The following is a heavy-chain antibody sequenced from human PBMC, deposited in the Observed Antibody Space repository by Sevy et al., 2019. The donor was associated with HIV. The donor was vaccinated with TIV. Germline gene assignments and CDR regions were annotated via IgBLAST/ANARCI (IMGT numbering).Heavy chain of an antibody. CDR3: TSGRSDSSGWPGEYYYYYGMDV. Sequence: GGYLRLSCAASGFTFSGSAMHWVRQAPGKGLEWVGRIRSKANSYATAYAASGKGRLTISSDDSKNTAYLQMNSLKTEDTAVYYCTSGRSDSSGWPGEYYYYYGMDVWGQGTTVTVSS. CDR1: GFTFSGSA. V-gene: IGHV3-73*01. CDR2: IRSKANSYAT. J-gene: IGHJ6*02. D-gene: IGHD6-19*01.